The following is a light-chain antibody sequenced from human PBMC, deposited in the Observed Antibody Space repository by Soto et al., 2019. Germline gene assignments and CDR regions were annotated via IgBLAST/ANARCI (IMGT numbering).Light chain of an antibody. CDR3: QQFNNWPHT. CDR2: VAS. V-gene: IGKV3-15*01. Sequence: IVLTQSPATLSVSPWERATLSCRASQGVNQKLGWYQQKPGQAPRLLIYVASYRATGIPARFSGSGSGTEYTLTISNLQAEDFAVYYCQQFNNWPHTFGQGTRLDIK. J-gene: IGKJ5*01. CDR1: QGVNQK.